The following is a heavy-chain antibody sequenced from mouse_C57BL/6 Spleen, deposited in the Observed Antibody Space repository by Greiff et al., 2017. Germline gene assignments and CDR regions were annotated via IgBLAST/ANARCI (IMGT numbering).Heavy chain of an antibody. CDR2: IRSKSSNYAT. CDR3: VRGDITTVVARAMDY. J-gene: IGHJ4*01. D-gene: IGHD1-1*01. V-gene: IGHV10-3*01. CDR1: GFTFNTYA. Sequence: DVMLVESGGGLVQPKGSLKLSCAASGFTFNTYAMHWVRQAPGKGLEWVARIRSKSSNYATYYADSVKDRFTISRDDSQSMLYLQMNNLKTEDTAMYYCVRGDITTVVARAMDYWGQGTSVTVSS.